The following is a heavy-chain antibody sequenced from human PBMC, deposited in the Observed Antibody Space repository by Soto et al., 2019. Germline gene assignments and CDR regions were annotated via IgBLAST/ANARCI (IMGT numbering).Heavy chain of an antibody. J-gene: IGHJ4*02. V-gene: IGHV3-30*18. CDR3: AKAGSSSSGGVDY. Sequence: GGSLRLSCAASGFTFSSYGMHWVRQASGKGLEWVAVISYDGSNKYYADSVKGRFTISRDNSKNTLYLQMNSLRAEDTAVYYCAKAGSSSSGGVDYWGQGTLVTVSS. D-gene: IGHD6-6*01. CDR2: ISYDGSNK. CDR1: GFTFSSYG.